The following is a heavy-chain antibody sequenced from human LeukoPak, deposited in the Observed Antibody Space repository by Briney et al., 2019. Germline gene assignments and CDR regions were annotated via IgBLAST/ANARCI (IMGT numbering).Heavy chain of an antibody. V-gene: IGHV3-30*18. CDR2: ISFYGSKK. CDR1: GFTLSSYG. Sequence: GGSLRLSCAASGFTLSSYGMVWVGQATGKGLEWVAVISFYGSKKYYAAFVKGRFTISRDNSKNTLYLQMSSLRAEDTAVFYCAKEMSGGYSGYDWDFDYWGQGTLVTVSS. CDR3: AKEMSGGYSGYDWDFDY. J-gene: IGHJ4*02. D-gene: IGHD5-12*01.